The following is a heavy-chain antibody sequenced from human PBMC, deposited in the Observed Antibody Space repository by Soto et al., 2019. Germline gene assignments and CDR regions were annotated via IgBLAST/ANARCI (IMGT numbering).Heavy chain of an antibody. CDR2: IKQDGSEK. D-gene: IGHD6-13*01. CDR3: ARVGSSSFDAFDI. Sequence: SSYWMSHFREGPGKGLEWVANIKQDGSEKYYVDSVKGRFTISRDNVKNSLYLQMNSLRAEDTAVYYCARVGSSSFDAFDIWDQGTMVTVSS. J-gene: IGHJ3*02. CDR1: SSYW. V-gene: IGHV3-7*03.